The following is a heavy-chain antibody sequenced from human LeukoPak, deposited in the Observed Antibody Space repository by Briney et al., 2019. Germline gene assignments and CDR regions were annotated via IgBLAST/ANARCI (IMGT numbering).Heavy chain of an antibody. CDR1: GGSISSYY. Sequence: SETLSLTCTVSGGSISSYYWSWTRQPPGKGLEWIGYIYYSGSTNYNPSLKSRVTISVDTSKNQFSLKLSSVTAADTAVYYCARDRRYDILTGPRFDYWGQGTLVTVSS. CDR2: IYYSGST. D-gene: IGHD3-9*01. J-gene: IGHJ4*02. V-gene: IGHV4-59*01. CDR3: ARDRRYDILTGPRFDY.